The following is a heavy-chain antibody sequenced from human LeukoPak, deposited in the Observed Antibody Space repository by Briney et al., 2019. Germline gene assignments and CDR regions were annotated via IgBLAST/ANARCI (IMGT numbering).Heavy chain of an antibody. CDR1: GGSISSYY. CDR3: ARDSSGWSFYFDY. CDR2: IYCSGST. V-gene: IGHV4-59*01. Sequence: PSETLSLTCTVSGGSISSYYWSWIRQPPGKGLEWIGYIYCSGSTNYNPSLKSRVTISVVTSKNQFSLKLSSVTAADTAVYYCARDSSGWSFYFDYWGQGTLVTVSS. J-gene: IGHJ4*02. D-gene: IGHD6-19*01.